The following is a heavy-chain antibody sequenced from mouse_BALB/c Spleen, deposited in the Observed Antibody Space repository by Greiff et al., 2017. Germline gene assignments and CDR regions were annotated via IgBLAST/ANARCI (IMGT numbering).Heavy chain of an antibody. CDR1: GFTFSSYA. CDR2: ISSGGST. J-gene: IGHJ4*01. D-gene: IGHD1-2*01. Sequence: EVKLVESGGGLVKPGGSLKLSCAASGFTFSSYAMSWVRQTPEKRLEWVASISSGGSTYYPDSVKGRFTISRDNARNILYLQMSSLRSEDTAMYYCAREGYGYEGYAMDYWGQGTSVTVSS. CDR3: AREGYGYEGYAMDY. V-gene: IGHV5-6-5*01.